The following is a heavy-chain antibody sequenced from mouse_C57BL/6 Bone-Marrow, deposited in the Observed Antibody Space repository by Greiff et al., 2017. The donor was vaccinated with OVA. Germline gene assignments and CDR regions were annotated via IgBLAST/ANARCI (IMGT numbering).Heavy chain of an antibody. CDR1: GFTFSDYY. V-gene: IGHV5-12*01. D-gene: IGHD2-5*01. CDR2: ISNGGGST. Sequence: EVKLVESGGGLVQPGGSLKLSCAASGFTFSDYYMYWVRQTPEKRLEWVAYISNGGGSTYYPDTVKGRFTISRDNAKNTLYLQMSRLKSEDTAMYYCARRAYYSNCFDYWGQGTTLTVSS. J-gene: IGHJ2*01. CDR3: ARRAYYSNCFDY.